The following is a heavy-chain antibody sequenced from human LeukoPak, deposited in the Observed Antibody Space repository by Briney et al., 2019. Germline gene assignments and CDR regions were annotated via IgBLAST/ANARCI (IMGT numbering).Heavy chain of an antibody. CDR3: AKVKGRIQLWFFDY. D-gene: IGHD5-18*01. V-gene: IGHV3-23*01. J-gene: IGHJ4*02. CDR1: GFTFSSYA. Sequence: GGSLRLSCSASGFTFSSYAMSWVRQSPGKGLEWVSSISHTGGTTDFADSVKGRFTIFRDNSNNMLHLEMNSLRAEDTAVYYCAKVKGRIQLWFFDYWGQGTLVTVSS. CDR2: ISHTGGTT.